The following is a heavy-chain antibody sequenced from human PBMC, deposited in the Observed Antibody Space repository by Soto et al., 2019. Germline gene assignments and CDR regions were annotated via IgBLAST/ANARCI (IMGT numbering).Heavy chain of an antibody. CDR1: GFSFRTHT. CDR3: VKGGEDITSPYGMDV. J-gene: IGHJ6*02. V-gene: IGHV3-21*06. CDR2: ISTGGTYL. Sequence: XVSLRLSCVASGFSFRTHTLVWVRQAPGKGLEWVSYISTGGTYLEYAHSVKGRFTISRDDAADSVFLQMNSLKGDDTAVYYCVKGGEDITSPYGMDVWGQGTTVTVS. D-gene: IGHD2-2*01.